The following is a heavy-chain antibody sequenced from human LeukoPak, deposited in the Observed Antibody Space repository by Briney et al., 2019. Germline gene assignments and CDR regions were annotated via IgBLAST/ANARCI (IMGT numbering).Heavy chain of an antibody. CDR1: GYSFTSNW. Sequence: GESLNISWKGSGYSFTSNWIGWVRQMPGKGLGWMGIIYPGDSDTRYSPSFQGQVTISADESISTAYLQWSSLKASDTAMYYCARSGRDGYRVNDYWGQGTLVTVSS. V-gene: IGHV5-51*01. J-gene: IGHJ4*02. CDR2: IYPGDSDT. D-gene: IGHD5-24*01. CDR3: ARSGRDGYRVNDY.